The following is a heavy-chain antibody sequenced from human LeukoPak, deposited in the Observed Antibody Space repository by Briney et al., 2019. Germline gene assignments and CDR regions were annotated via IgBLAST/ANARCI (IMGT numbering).Heavy chain of an antibody. V-gene: IGHV4-59*12. Sequence: MASETLSLTCTVSGGSISGDHWNWIRQPPGKGLEWIGYIYYSGSTNYNPSLKSRVTISVDTSKNQFSLKLSSVTAADTAVYYCARSIVGATSDDYWGQGTLVTVSS. CDR2: IYYSGST. CDR1: GGSISGDH. CDR3: ARSIVGATSDDY. D-gene: IGHD1-26*01. J-gene: IGHJ4*02.